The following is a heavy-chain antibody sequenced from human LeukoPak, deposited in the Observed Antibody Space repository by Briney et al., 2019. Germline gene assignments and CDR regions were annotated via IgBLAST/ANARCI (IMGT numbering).Heavy chain of an antibody. CDR1: GFTFSSYW. V-gene: IGHV3-7*03. CDR2: IKQDGSEK. D-gene: IGHD6-19*01. CDR3: ARDIPLAGGEEGPNWFDP. J-gene: IGHJ5*02. Sequence: PGGSLRLSCAASGFTFSSYWMSWARQAPGKGLEWVANIKQDGSEKYYVDSVKGRFTISRDNAKNSLYLQMNSLRAEDTAVYYCARDIPLAGGEEGPNWFDPWGQGTLVTVSS.